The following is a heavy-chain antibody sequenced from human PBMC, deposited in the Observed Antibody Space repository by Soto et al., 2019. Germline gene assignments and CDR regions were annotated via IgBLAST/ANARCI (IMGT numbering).Heavy chain of an antibody. CDR2: ISAYNGNT. CDR1: GYTFTSYG. J-gene: IGHJ4*02. CDR3: AGIGWGFGEGGPDDY. V-gene: IGHV1-18*01. D-gene: IGHD3-10*01. Sequence: QVQLVQSGAEVKKPGASVKVSCKASGYTFTSYGISWVRQAPGQGLEWMGWISAYNGNTNYAQKLQGRVTMTTDTPPRTAYMELRSLRSEDTAVYYCAGIGWGFGEGGPDDYWGQGTLVTVSS.